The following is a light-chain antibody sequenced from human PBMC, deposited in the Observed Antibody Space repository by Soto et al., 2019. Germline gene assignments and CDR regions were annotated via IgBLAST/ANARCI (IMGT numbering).Light chain of an antibody. V-gene: IGKV1-5*03. CDR2: KAS. CDR1: QSISDW. Sequence: DIPMTQSPSTLSASVGDRVTITCRASQSISDWLAWYQQKPGKAPKLLIYKASSLESGVPSRFSGRGSGTEFTLTINGLQPDDFATYYCHQYHTYWAFGQGTKVEIQ. J-gene: IGKJ1*01. CDR3: HQYHTYWA.